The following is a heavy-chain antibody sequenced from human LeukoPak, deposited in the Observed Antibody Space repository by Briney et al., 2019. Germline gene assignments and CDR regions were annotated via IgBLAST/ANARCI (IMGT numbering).Heavy chain of an antibody. CDR2: ISSSSSYI. J-gene: IGHJ4*02. CDR3: AGRVTGYSSGYVY. V-gene: IGHV3-21*04. D-gene: IGHD5-18*01. CDR1: GFTFSSYS. Sequence: GGSLRLSCAASGFTFSSYSMNWVRQAPGERLEWVSSISSSSSYIYYADSVKGRFTISRDNSENIVYLQMNNLRAEDTAVYYCAGRVTGYSSGYVYWGQGTLVTVSS.